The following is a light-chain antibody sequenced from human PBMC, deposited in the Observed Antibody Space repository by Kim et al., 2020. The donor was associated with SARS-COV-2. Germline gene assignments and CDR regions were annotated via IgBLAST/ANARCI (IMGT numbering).Light chain of an antibody. Sequence: SVSPGQTASITCSGDKLGDKYACWYQQKPGQSTVMVSYQDSKRPSGIPERFSGSNSGNTATLTISGTQAMDEADYYCQESVFSYVVFCGGTQLAV. CDR2: QDS. CDR1: KLGDKY. J-gene: IGLJ2*01. V-gene: IGLV3-1*01. CDR3: QESVFSYVV.